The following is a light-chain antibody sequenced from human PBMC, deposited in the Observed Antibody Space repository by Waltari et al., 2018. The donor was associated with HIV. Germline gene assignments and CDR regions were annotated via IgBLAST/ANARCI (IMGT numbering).Light chain of an antibody. V-gene: IGLV2-14*01. CDR2: AVS. CDR1: SSDVGYYDY. J-gene: IGLJ1*01. Sequence: QSALTQPASVSRSPGQSITISCTGTSSDVGYYDYVPWYQQHPGKAPKLMIYAVSNRPSGVSNRFSGSKSGNTASLTISGLQAEDEAEYYCSSYTSSHTRVFGTGTNVTVL. CDR3: SSYTSSHTRV.